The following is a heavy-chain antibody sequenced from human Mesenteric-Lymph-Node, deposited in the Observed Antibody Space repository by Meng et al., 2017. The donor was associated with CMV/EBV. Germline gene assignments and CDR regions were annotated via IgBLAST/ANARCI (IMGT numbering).Heavy chain of an antibody. J-gene: IGHJ4*02. CDR3: ARGDVEHHGGFDY. V-gene: IGHV1-8*02. Sequence: ASVKVSCKASGYTFTGYYMHWVRQAPGQGLEWMGWMNPNSANTGYAQKFQGRVTMTRNTSISTAYMELSSLRSEDTAVYYCARGDVEHHGGFDYWGQGTLVTVSS. D-gene: IGHD5-24*01. CDR1: GYTFTGYY. CDR2: MNPNSANT.